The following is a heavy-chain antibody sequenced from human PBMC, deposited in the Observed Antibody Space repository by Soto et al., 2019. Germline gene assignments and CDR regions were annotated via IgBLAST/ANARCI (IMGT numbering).Heavy chain of an antibody. J-gene: IGHJ4*02. CDR2: IWYDGGNK. CDR1: GFPFSSYG. V-gene: IGHV3-33*01. CDR3: ARSIN. Sequence: GGSLRLSCPASGFPFSSYGMHWVRQAPGKGLDCVAVIWYDGGNKDYAESVKGRFTISRDNSKNTLYLQMNSLRADDTAVYYCARSINWGQRTLVTVSS.